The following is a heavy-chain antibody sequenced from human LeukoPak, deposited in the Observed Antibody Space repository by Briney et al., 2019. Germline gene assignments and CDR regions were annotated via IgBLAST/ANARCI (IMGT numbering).Heavy chain of an antibody. J-gene: IGHJ4*02. V-gene: IGHV3-30*04. CDR2: ISYDGSNK. Sequence: GGSLRLSCAASGFTFSSYAMHWVRQAPGKGLEWVAVISYDGSNKYYADSVKGRFTISRDNSKNTLYLQMNSLRAEDTAVYYCAKDRRSWWELHYWGKGTLVTVSS. CDR3: AKDRRSWWELHY. D-gene: IGHD1-26*01. CDR1: GFTFSSYA.